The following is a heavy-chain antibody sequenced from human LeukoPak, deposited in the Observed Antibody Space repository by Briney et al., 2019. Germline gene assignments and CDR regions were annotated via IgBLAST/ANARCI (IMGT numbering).Heavy chain of an antibody. D-gene: IGHD3-22*01. V-gene: IGHV4-34*01. CDR2: INHSGST. J-gene: IGHJ4*02. Sequence: SETLSLTCAVYGGSFGGYYWSWIRQPPGKGLEWIGEINHSGSTNYNPSLKSRVTISVDTSKNQFSLKLSSVTAADTAVYYCARADYYDSSGYHIDYWGQGTLVTVSS. CDR1: GGSFGGYY. CDR3: ARADYYDSSGYHIDY.